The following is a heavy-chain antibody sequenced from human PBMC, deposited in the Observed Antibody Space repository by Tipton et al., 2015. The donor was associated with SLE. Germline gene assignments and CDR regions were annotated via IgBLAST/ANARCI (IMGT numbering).Heavy chain of an antibody. J-gene: IGHJ4*02. CDR3: ARSIVATTDFDY. CDR1: GYTFTSSG. Sequence: QVQLVQSGAEVKKPGASVKVSCKASGYTFTSSGISWVRQAPGQGLEWMGWISTYSGVTNYAERLQGRVTMTTDTFSNTAFMELRSLTSDDTAVYYCARSIVATTDFDYWGQGTMVTVSS. CDR2: ISTYSGVT. V-gene: IGHV1-18*01. D-gene: IGHD5-12*01.